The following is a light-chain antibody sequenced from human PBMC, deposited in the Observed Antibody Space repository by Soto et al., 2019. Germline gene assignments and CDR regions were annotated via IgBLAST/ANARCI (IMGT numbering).Light chain of an antibody. V-gene: IGKV2-30*01. Sequence: VALTVSPLSMPVTLGQAASITSRFSPSLVYSDGNTYLSWFHQRTGQAPRRXXXNVSNRDSGVPDRFSGIGSGTDFTLKISRVEAEDFGFYYCMQCTRGPTITFGQGTRLEIK. CDR3: MQCTRGPTIT. CDR2: NVS. CDR1: PSLVYSDGNTY. J-gene: IGKJ5*01.